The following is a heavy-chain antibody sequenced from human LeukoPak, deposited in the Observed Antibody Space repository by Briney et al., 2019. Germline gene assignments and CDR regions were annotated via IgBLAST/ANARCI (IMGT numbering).Heavy chain of an antibody. Sequence: GGSLRLSCAASGFTFSSYAMSWVRQAPGKGLEWVSGISGSGGSTYYADSVKGRFTISRDNSKNTLYLQMNSLRAEDTAVYYCDGAGSSGYVRWGQGTLVTVSS. CDR3: DGAGSSGYVR. CDR1: GFTFSSYA. J-gene: IGHJ4*02. CDR2: ISGSGGST. V-gene: IGHV3-23*01. D-gene: IGHD3-22*01.